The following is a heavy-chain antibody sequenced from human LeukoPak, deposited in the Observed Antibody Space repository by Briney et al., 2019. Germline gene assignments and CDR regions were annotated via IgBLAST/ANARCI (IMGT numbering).Heavy chain of an antibody. CDR3: AKDREGRSGSYLDY. J-gene: IGHJ4*02. D-gene: IGHD1-26*01. Sequence: GGSLRLSCAASGFTFDDYAMHWVRQAPGKGLEWVSGISWNSGSIGYADSVKGRFTISRDNAKNSLYLQMNSLRAEDAALYHCAKDREGRSGSYLDYWGQGTLVTVSS. CDR2: ISWNSGSI. CDR1: GFTFDDYA. V-gene: IGHV3-9*01.